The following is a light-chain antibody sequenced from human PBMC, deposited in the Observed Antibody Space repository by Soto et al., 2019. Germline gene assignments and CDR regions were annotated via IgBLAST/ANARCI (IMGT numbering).Light chain of an antibody. J-gene: IGKJ4*01. CDR3: QRYNNWPLT. CDR2: RAS. V-gene: IGKV3-20*01. CDR1: QSVSSDY. Sequence: EIVLTQSPGTLSLSLGERATLSCRASQSVSSDYVAWYRQKPGQVPTVLIYRASTRATGIPDRFSGSGSGTDFTLTISRVEPEDFAVYYCQRYNNWPLTFGGGTKVESK.